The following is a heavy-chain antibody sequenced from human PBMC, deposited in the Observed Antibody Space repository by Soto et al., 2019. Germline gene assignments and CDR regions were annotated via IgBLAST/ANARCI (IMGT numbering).Heavy chain of an antibody. CDR1: GYTFTSYA. CDR2: INAGNGNT. J-gene: IGHJ4*02. V-gene: IGHV1-3*01. Sequence: ASVKVSCKASGYTFTSYAMHWVRQAPGQRLEWMGWINAGNGNTKYSQKFQGRVTITRDTSASTAYMELSSLRSEDTAVYYCARKIGAAAGTFAYWGQGTLVTVCS. D-gene: IGHD6-13*01. CDR3: ARKIGAAAGTFAY.